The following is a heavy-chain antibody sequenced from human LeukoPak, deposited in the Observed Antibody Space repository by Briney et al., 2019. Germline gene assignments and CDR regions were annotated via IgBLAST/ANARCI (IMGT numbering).Heavy chain of an antibody. Sequence: GGSLRLSCAASGFTVSSNYMSWVRQAPGKGLEWVSVIYSGGSTYYADSVKGRFTISRDNSKNTLYLQMNSLRAEDTAVYYCARGVRLLWFGELKFYYYYMDVWGKGTTVTISS. CDR1: GFTVSSNY. V-gene: IGHV3-53*01. CDR3: ARGVRLLWFGELKFYYYYMDV. D-gene: IGHD3-10*01. J-gene: IGHJ6*03. CDR2: IYSGGST.